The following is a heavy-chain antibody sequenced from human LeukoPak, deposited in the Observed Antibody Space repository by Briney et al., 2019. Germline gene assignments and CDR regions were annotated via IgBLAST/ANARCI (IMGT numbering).Heavy chain of an antibody. J-gene: IGHJ4*02. Sequence: GGSLRLSCAVSAFIFSNYSMNWVRQAPGKGLEWVSSISVSSTYIYYADSVKDRFTISRDNAKNSLYLQMNSLRAEDTAVYYCASRTAMVTGFDYWGQGTLVTVSS. CDR3: ASRTAMVTGFDY. V-gene: IGHV3-21*01. CDR1: AFIFSNYS. CDR2: ISVSSTYI. D-gene: IGHD5-18*01.